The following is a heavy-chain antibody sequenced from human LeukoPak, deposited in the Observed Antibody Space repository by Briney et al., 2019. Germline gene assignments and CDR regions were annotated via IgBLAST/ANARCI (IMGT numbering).Heavy chain of an antibody. D-gene: IGHD3-3*01. CDR2: ISSSSYI. CDR1: GFTFSSYS. V-gene: IGHV3-21*01. J-gene: IGHJ4*02. CDR3: ARARLFGVVIGSPVDY. Sequence: PGGSLRLSCAASGFTFSSYSMNWVRQAPGKGLECVSSISSSSYIYYADSVKGRFTISRDNAKNSLYLQMNSLRAEDTAVYYCARARLFGVVIGSPVDYWGQGTLVTVSS.